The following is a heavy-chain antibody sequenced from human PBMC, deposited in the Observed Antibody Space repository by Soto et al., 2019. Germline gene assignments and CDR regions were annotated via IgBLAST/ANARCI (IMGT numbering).Heavy chain of an antibody. Sequence: EVQLVESGGGLVQPGESLRLSCAASEFSVSSNYMSWVRQAPGKGLEWVSGIYASGTTYYADSVRGRFTISRDSSKNTLYPQMNSPRAEDTAGYYCARNPYCFTSGCYYTDYWGQGTLVTVSS. J-gene: IGHJ4*02. V-gene: IGHV3-66*01. CDR3: ARNPYCFTSGCYYTDY. CDR2: IYASGTT. CDR1: EFSVSSNY. D-gene: IGHD2-2*01.